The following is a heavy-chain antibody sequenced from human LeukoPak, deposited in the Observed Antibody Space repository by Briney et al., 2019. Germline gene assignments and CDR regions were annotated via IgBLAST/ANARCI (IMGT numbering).Heavy chain of an antibody. D-gene: IGHD3-22*01. J-gene: IGHJ4*02. Sequence: GGSLRLSCAASGFTFSSYAMSWVRQAPGKGLEWVSAISGSGGSTYYADSVKGRFTISRDNSKNTLYLQMNSLRAEDTAVYYCAKNYDSSGYYSGYYFGYWGQGTLVTVSS. CDR1: GFTFSSYA. V-gene: IGHV3-23*01. CDR3: AKNYDSSGYYSGYYFGY. CDR2: ISGSGGST.